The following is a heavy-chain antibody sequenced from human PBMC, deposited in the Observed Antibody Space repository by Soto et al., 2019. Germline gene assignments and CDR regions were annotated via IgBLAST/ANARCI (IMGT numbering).Heavy chain of an antibody. CDR3: ARDPGQYYDFWSGYSHGYYGMDV. CDR2: INTNTGNP. J-gene: IGHJ6*02. CDR1: GYTFTSYA. V-gene: IGHV7-4-1*01. Sequence: ASVKVSCKASGYTFTSYAMNWVRQAPGQGLEWMGWINTNTGNPTYAQGFTGRFVFSLDTSVSTAYLQICSLKAEDTAVYYCARDPGQYYDFWSGYSHGYYGMDVCGQGTTVTVSS. D-gene: IGHD3-3*01.